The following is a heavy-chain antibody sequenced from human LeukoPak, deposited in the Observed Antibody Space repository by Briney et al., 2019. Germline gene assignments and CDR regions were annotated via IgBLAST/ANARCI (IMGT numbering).Heavy chain of an antibody. V-gene: IGHV3-23*01. CDR1: GFTFSRYG. J-gene: IGHJ4*02. CDR3: AKDRIVVAGTSPDY. D-gene: IGHD6-19*01. CDR2: ISSTGGHT. Sequence: PGGSLRLSCAASGFTFSRYGMSWVRQAPGKGLEWVSSISSTGGHTYYADSVRGRFIISRDNSKNTLYLQMNSLRAEDTAVYYCAKDRIVVAGTSPDYWGQGTLVTVSS.